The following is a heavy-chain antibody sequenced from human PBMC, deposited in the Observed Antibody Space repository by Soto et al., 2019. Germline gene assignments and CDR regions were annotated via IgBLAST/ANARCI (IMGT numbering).Heavy chain of an antibody. CDR2: VSHDGRNT. CDR3: AKGGRQWLVTSDFNY. J-gene: IGHJ4*02. CDR1: GFTFSDYA. Sequence: VQLVEAGGGVVQPGRSLRLSCAASGFTFSDYAMHWVRQAPGKGLEWVAVVSHDGRNTQYADSVKGRFTIPRDSSKNTVSLEMKSLRAEDTAVYYCAKGGRQWLVTSDFNYWGQGALVTVSS. V-gene: IGHV3-30*18. D-gene: IGHD6-19*01.